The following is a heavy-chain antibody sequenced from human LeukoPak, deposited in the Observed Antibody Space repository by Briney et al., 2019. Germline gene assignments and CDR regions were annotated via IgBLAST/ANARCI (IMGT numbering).Heavy chain of an antibody. CDR2: IYFSGST. Sequence: SETLSLTCTVSGGSISSTTYYWGWIRQPPGKGLEWIGNIYFSGSTYYNPSLKSRVSISVDTSNNQFSLKLSSVTAADTAVYYCARDLGYCSSTNCSTDWGQGTLVTVSS. CDR3: ARDLGYCSSTNCSTD. CDR1: GGSISSTTYY. J-gene: IGHJ4*02. V-gene: IGHV4-39*07. D-gene: IGHD2-2*01.